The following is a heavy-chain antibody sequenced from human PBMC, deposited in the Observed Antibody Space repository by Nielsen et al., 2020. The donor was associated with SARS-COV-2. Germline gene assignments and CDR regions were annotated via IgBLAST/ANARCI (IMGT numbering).Heavy chain of an antibody. D-gene: IGHD3-10*01. Sequence: ASVKISCKASGYTFTSYGISWVRQAPGQGLEWMGWISAYNGNTNYAQKFQGRVTMTRNTSISTAYMELSSLRSEDTAVYYCARGIARFGESFLDYWGQGTLVTVSS. V-gene: IGHV1-18*01. J-gene: IGHJ4*02. CDR3: ARGIARFGESFLDY. CDR1: GYTFTSYG. CDR2: ISAYNGNT.